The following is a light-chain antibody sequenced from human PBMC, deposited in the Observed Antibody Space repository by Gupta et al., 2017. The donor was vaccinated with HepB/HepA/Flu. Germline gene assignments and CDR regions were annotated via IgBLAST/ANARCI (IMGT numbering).Light chain of an antibody. Sequence: EIVLTQSPATLSFSRGERATLSCRASQSVSSYLACYQQKPGQAPRLLIYDASTRAAGVPARCSGRGSGKDFTLTISSLEPEDVAVYYCQHRIYGPLTFGGGTKVEI. CDR3: QHRIYGPLT. V-gene: IGKV3-11*01. J-gene: IGKJ4*01. CDR2: DAS. CDR1: QSVSSY.